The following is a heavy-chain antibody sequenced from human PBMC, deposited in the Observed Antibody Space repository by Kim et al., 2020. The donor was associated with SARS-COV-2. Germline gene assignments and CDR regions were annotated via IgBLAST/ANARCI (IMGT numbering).Heavy chain of an antibody. CDR3: TRGHSRGWSS. CDR1: GFTFSDYV. J-gene: IGHJ5*02. CDR2: IRSTAFGGTT. Sequence: GGSLRLSCTASGFTFSDYVMSWVRQAPGKGLEWVSFIRSTAFGGTTEYAASVKGRFTISRDNSKSIAYLQMNSLKTEDTAVYFCTRGHSRGWSSWGQGT. D-gene: IGHD6-19*01. V-gene: IGHV3-49*04.